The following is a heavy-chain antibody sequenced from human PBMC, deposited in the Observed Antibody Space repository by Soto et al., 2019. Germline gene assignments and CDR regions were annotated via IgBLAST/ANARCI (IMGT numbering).Heavy chain of an antibody. Sequence: GGSLRLSCAASGFTFSSYAMSWVRQAPGKGLEWVSAISGSGGSTYYADSVKGRFTISRDNSKNTLYLQMNSLRAEDKAVYYCANLFTNYYGMDVWGQGTTVTVSS. J-gene: IGHJ6*02. D-gene: IGHD3-3*01. CDR1: GFTFSSYA. CDR2: ISGSGGST. V-gene: IGHV3-23*01. CDR3: ANLFTNYYGMDV.